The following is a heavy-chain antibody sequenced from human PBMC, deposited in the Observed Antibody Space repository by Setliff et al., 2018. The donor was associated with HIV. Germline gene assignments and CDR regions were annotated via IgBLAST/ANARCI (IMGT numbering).Heavy chain of an antibody. J-gene: IGHJ4*02. CDR1: GGSISSYY. D-gene: IGHD4-17*01. Sequence: SETLSLTCTVSGGSISSYYWSWIRQPPGKGLEWIGYIYYSGSTNYNPSLKSRVTISVDTSKNQFSLKLSSVTAADTAVYYCAVDGDYAGGVGYWGQGTLVTVSS. CDR2: IYYSGST. CDR3: AVDGDYAGGVGY. V-gene: IGHV4-59*01.